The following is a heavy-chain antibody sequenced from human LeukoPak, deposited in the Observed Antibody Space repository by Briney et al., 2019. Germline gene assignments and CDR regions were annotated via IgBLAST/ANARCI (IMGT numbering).Heavy chain of an antibody. D-gene: IGHD3-10*01. J-gene: IGHJ3*02. V-gene: IGHV4-61*02. CDR1: GGSISSGSYY. CDR3: ARGPYYYGGSAFDI. CDR2: IYSSGST. Sequence: PSETLSLTCPVSGGSISSGSYYWSWIRQPAGKGLEWIGRIYSSGSTNYNPSLKSRVTISVHTSRNQFSLKLSSVTAADTAVYYCARGPYYYGGSAFDIWGQGTMVTVSS.